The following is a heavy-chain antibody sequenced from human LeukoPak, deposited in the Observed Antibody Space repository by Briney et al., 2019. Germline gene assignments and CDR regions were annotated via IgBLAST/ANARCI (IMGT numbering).Heavy chain of an antibody. CDR2: ISGSGGST. V-gene: IGHV3-23*01. D-gene: IGHD1-7*01. CDR1: GFTFSSYG. Sequence: RPGGSLRLSCAASGFTFSSYGMHWVRQAPGKGLEWVSAISGSGGSTYYADSVKGRFTISRDNSKNTLYLQMNSLRAEDTAVYYCAKQRAPNWNYGYFDYWGRGTLVTVSS. J-gene: IGHJ4*02. CDR3: AKQRAPNWNYGYFDY.